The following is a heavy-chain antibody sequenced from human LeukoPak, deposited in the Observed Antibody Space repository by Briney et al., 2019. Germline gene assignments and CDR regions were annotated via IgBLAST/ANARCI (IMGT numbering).Heavy chain of an antibody. V-gene: IGHV4-4*02. CDR1: DVSISSSNW. D-gene: IGHD2-15*01. CDR3: ASKANCSGGRCPRGAFDI. Sequence: PSETLSLTCAISDVSISSSNWWSWVRQPPEKGLEWIGEIYHSGSLNYNPSLKSRVTISVDKSKNQFSLKLSSVTAADTAVYYCASKANCSGGRCPRGAFDIWGPGTKVTVSS. J-gene: IGHJ3*02. CDR2: IYHSGSL.